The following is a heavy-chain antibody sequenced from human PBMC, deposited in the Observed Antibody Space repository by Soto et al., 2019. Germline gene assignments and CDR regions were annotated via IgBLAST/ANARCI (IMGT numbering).Heavy chain of an antibody. CDR1: GFTFSGSA. CDR2: IRSKANSYAT. D-gene: IGHD3-22*01. V-gene: IGHV3-73*01. Sequence: GGSLRLSCAASGFTFSGSAMHWVRQASGKGLEWVGRIRSKANSYATAYAASVKGRFTISRDDSKNTAYLQMNSLKTEDTAVYYCTITMIRVPNWRQGTLVTVS. CDR3: TITMIRVPN. J-gene: IGHJ4*02.